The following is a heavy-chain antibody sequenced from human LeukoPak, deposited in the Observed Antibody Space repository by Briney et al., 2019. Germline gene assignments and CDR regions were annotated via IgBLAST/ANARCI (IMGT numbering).Heavy chain of an antibody. J-gene: IGHJ4*02. CDR1: ASTFSNVG. CDR3: NTVPVSRFVVVVAATILFDY. V-gene: IGHV3-15*01. D-gene: IGHD2-15*01. Sequence: PGGSLRLSFAVAASTFSNVGMGSARQAPGKGLEWVGRIKSKTDGGTTDYAALVKGRFTISRDDSKNTLYLQMNSLKAQDTAVYYWNTVPVSRFVVVVAATILFDYWGQGTLVTVSS. CDR2: IKSKTDGGTT.